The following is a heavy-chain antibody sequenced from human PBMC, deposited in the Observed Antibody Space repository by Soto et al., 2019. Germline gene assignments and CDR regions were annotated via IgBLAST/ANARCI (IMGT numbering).Heavy chain of an antibody. D-gene: IGHD3-3*02. CDR3: ARGLAGGLDP. V-gene: IGHV3-13*04. CDR2: ISNAGDT. Sequence: PGGSLRLSFAASGFTCSSYDMHWVRQASGKGLEWVSSISNAGDTYYRGSVKGRFTVSRENAKNSLYLQMNSLGAGDTAIYYCARGLAGGLDPWGQGILVTVSS. J-gene: IGHJ5*02. CDR1: GFTCSSYD.